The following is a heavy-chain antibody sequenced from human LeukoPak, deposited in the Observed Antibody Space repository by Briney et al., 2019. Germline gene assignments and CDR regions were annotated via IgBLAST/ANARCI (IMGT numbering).Heavy chain of an antibody. V-gene: IGHV3-20*04. CDR2: INWNGGST. D-gene: IGHD1-7*01. J-gene: IGHJ3*01. CDR1: GFTVSGNY. Sequence: GGSLRLSCAVSGFTVSGNYMSWVRQAPGKGLEWVSGINWNGGSTGYADSVKGRFTISRDNAKNSLYLQMNSLRAEDTALYYCARGWVAGTAWGQGTMVTVSS. CDR3: ARGWVAGTA.